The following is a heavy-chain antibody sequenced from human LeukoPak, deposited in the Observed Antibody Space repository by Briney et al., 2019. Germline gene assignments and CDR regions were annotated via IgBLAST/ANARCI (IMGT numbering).Heavy chain of an antibody. V-gene: IGHV1-18*01. CDR2: ISGFNGNT. D-gene: IGHD2-15*01. CDR1: GYTFGNYG. CDR3: ARVEYCNVGNCYFRPGAY. J-gene: IGHJ4*02. Sequence: GASVKVSCKAAGYTFGNYGIKWVRQAPGQGLEWVGWISGFNGNTNSAQNFHDRVNMTTDTSTTTAYMELRNLRSDDTAVYYCARVEYCNVGNCYFRPGAYWGQGTLVTVSS.